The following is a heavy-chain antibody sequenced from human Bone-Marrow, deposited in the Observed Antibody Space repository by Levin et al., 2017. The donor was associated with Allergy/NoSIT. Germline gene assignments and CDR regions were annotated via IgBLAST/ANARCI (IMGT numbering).Heavy chain of an antibody. D-gene: IGHD3-10*01. CDR1: GFTVSSNY. CDR3: ARGWFGELLSH. CDR2: IYSGGST. J-gene: IGHJ4*02. Sequence: GGSLRLSCAASGFTVSSNYMSWVRQAPGKGPEWVSVIYSGGSTYYADSVKGRFTISRDNSKNTLYLQMNSLRAEDTAVSYCARGWFGELLSHWGQGTLVTVSS. V-gene: IGHV3-53*01.